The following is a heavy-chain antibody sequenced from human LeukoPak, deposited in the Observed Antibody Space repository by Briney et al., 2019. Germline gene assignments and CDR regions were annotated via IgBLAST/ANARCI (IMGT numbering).Heavy chain of an antibody. CDR2: IYTSGST. CDR3: ARDRHTAYYSDSSGYGYFDY. V-gene: IGHV4-4*07. Sequence: SETLSLTCTVSDGSISSYFWSWVRQPAGKGLEWIGRIYTSGSTTYNPSLKSRVTMSVDTSKNQFSLKLSSVTAADTAVYYCARDRHTAYYSDSSGYGYFDYWDQGTLVTVST. J-gene: IGHJ4*02. D-gene: IGHD3-22*01. CDR1: DGSISSYF.